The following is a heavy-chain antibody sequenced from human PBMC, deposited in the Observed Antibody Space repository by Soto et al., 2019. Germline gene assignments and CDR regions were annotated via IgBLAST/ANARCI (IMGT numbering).Heavy chain of an antibody. Sequence: PSETLSLICAVYGGSFSGYYWSWIRQPPGKGMEWIEDINHNGRPNYNPSLKRRVAITLGTSKNQFSLKLSSVTAADTVVYYGARGRLELLWFGESQRWFDPCGQGTLVTVSS. D-gene: IGHD3-10*01. CDR2: INHNGRP. CDR3: ARGRLELLWFGESQRWFDP. V-gene: IGHV4-34*01. CDR1: GGSFSGYY. J-gene: IGHJ5*02.